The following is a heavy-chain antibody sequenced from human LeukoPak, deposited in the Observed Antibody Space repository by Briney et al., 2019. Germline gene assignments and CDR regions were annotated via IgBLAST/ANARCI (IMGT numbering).Heavy chain of an antibody. CDR3: AKDDGGGSCHH. D-gene: IGHD2-15*01. CDR2: ISWDGGST. J-gene: IGHJ1*01. V-gene: IGHV3-43*01. CDR1: GFTVSSNY. Sequence: GGSLRLSCAASGFTVSSNYMSWVRQAPGKGLEWVSLISWDGGSTYYADSVKGRFTISRDNSKNSLYLQMNSLRTEDTALYCCAKDDGGGSCHHWGQGTLVTVSS.